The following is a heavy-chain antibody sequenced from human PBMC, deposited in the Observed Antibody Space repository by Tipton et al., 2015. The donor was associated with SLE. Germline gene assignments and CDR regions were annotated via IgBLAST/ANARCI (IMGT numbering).Heavy chain of an antibody. CDR2: ISNTGTIT. CDR3: ALRWPDTWTTVY. D-gene: IGHD5-12*01. J-gene: IGHJ4*02. V-gene: IGHV3-11*01. CDR1: GFTFSDYY. Sequence: SLRLSCVASGFTFSDYYMAWIRQAPGKGLEYITYISNTGTITYYADSVKGRFTISRDNAKQSLVLQVNSLRAEDTAVYYCALRWPDTWTTVYWGQGTLVTVSS.